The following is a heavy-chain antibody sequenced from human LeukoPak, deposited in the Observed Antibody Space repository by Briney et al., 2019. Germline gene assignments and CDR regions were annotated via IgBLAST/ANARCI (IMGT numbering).Heavy chain of an antibody. D-gene: IGHD3-22*01. Sequence: SETLSLTCTASGVSIKSYYWSWIRQPPGKGLEWIGYIYDSGSTNYNPFLKSRVTISLDPAKDQFSLRLSSVTAADTALYYCARVRWLNAYYHYYYMDVWGKGTTVTVSS. CDR1: GVSIKSYY. CDR2: IYDSGST. J-gene: IGHJ6*03. CDR3: ARVRWLNAYYHYYYMDV. V-gene: IGHV4-59*01.